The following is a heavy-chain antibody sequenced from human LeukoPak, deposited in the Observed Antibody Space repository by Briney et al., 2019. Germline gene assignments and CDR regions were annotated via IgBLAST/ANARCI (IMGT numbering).Heavy chain of an antibody. V-gene: IGHV4-59*08. Sequence: SETLSLTCTVAGGSISSYYWSWIRQPPGKGLEWIGYIYYSGSTNYNPSLKSRVTISVDTSKNQFSLKLSSVTAADTAVYYCARAFSSSWYIRDWFDPWGQGTLVTVSS. D-gene: IGHD6-13*01. J-gene: IGHJ5*02. CDR3: ARAFSSSWYIRDWFDP. CDR2: IYYSGST. CDR1: GGSISSYY.